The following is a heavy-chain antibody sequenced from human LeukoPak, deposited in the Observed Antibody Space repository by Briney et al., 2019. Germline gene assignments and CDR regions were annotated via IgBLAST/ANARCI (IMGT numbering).Heavy chain of an antibody. Sequence: PGGSLRLSCAASGFTFSSYSMNWVRQAPGKGLEWVSYISSSSSTIYYADSVKGRFTISRDNAKNSLYLQMNSLRAEDTAVYYCARESGSYPDAFDIWGQGTMVTVSS. CDR3: ARESGSYPDAFDI. CDR1: GFTFSSYS. D-gene: IGHD1-26*01. CDR2: ISSSSSTI. V-gene: IGHV3-48*04. J-gene: IGHJ3*02.